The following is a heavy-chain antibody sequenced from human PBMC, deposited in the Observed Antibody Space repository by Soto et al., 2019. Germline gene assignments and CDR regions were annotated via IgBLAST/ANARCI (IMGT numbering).Heavy chain of an antibody. D-gene: IGHD2-8*01. CDR2: ITHVGGT. CDR3: ASSLSFCTNGGCYNGADWFDP. CDR1: VGSCRGYY. V-gene: IGHV4-34*01. J-gene: IGHJ5*02. Sequence: PSETVCLTCPLYVGSCRGYYWSLILQPPEKGLEWSGEITHVGGTNYHTSTKSRVPISVDTSNNQSSLKLSSVTAAGTAVYYCASSLSFCTNGGCYNGADWFDPWGQGSV.